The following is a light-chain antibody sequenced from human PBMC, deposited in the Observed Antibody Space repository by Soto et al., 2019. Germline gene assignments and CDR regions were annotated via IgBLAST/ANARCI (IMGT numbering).Light chain of an antibody. V-gene: IGKV4-1*01. CDR1: QSLLYSSNNKNY. Sequence: DIVMTQSPDSLAVSLGERATINCKSSQSLLYSSNNKNYLAWHQQKPGQPPKLLIYWASTRESGVPDRFSGSGSGTDFTLTISSLQAEDVAVYYCQQYYSTPQTFGQGTKVEI. CDR3: QQYYSTPQT. CDR2: WAS. J-gene: IGKJ1*01.